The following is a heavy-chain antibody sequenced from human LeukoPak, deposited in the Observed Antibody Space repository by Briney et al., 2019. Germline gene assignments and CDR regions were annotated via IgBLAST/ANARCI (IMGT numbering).Heavy chain of an antibody. V-gene: IGHV4-61*01. CDR1: GGSVSSGTFD. CDR2: ISDSVTT. CDR3: AARGQGSSLSYFVY. D-gene: IGHD3-10*01. Sequence: ESGPGLVNPSETLSLTCTVPGGSVSSGTFDWSWIRQPPGKGLEWIGYISDSVTTKYSPSLKTRVTISVDTSKNQFSLKLRSVTAADTAVYYCAARGQGSSLSYFVYWGQGTLVTVSS. J-gene: IGHJ4*02.